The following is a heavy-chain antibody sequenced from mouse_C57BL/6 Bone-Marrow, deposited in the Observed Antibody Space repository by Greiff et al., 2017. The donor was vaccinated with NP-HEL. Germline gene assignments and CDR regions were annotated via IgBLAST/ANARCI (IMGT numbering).Heavy chain of an antibody. CDR2: IYPGSGST. CDR3: ARTWSFDY. Sequence: QVQLQPGAELVKPGASVKMSCKASGYTFTSYWITWVKQRPGQGLEWIGDIYPGSGSTNYNEKFKSKATLTVDTSSSTAYMQLSSLTSEDSAVYYCARTWSFDYWGQGTTLTVSS. V-gene: IGHV1-55*01. CDR1: GYTFTSYW. J-gene: IGHJ2*01.